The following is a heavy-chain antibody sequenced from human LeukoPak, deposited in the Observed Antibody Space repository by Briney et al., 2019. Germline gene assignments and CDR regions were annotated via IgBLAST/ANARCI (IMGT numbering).Heavy chain of an antibody. CDR3: VKDSLNYCSGDFDH. D-gene: IGHD3-10*01. V-gene: IGHV3-23*01. J-gene: IGHJ4*02. CDR1: GFTFSSYA. Sequence: GGSLRLSCTASGFTFSSYAMSWVRQAPGKGLEWVCAIGTSGETTYYANSVKGRFTISRDSFKNTLYLQMSSLRAEDTAVYYCVKDSLNYCSGDFDHWGQGTQVTVSS. CDR2: IGTSGETT.